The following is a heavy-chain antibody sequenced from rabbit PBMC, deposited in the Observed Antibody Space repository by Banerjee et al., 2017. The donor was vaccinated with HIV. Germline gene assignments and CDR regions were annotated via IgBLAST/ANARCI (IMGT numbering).Heavy chain of an antibody. V-gene: IGHV1S45*01. CDR3: ARGDAGSSWGLDL. J-gene: IGHJ4*01. D-gene: IGHD4-2*01. Sequence: QEQLEESGGDLVKPEGSLTLTCTASGFSFSRGYWICWVRQAPGKGLEWIACIYTSSSHNAYYASGAKGRFTISKTSSTTVTLQMTSLTAADTATYFCARGDAGSSWGLDLWGPGTLVTVS. CDR2: IYTSSSHNA. CDR1: GFSFSRGYW.